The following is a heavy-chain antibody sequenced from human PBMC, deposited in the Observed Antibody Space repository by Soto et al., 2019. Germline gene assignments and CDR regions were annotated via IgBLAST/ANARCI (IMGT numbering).Heavy chain of an antibody. CDR1: GGSVSSGSHY. J-gene: IGHJ5*02. Sequence: QVQLQESGPGLVKPSETLSLSCSVFGGSVSSGSHYWSWIRQPPGKGLEWIGFIYDSGSTHYNPSLKRRVTISLNTSKNQFSLKLSSVTAADTAVYYCAGRSGEGWFDPWGQGTLVTVSS. D-gene: IGHD2-15*01. V-gene: IGHV4-61*01. CDR2: IYDSGST. CDR3: AGRSGEGWFDP.